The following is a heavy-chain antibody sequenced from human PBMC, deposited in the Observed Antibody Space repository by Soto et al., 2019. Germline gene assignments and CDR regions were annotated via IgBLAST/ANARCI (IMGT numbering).Heavy chain of an antibody. Sequence: GGSLRLSCAASGFTFSSYAMHWVRQAPGKGLEWVAVISYDGSNKYYADSVKGRFTISRDNSKNTLYLQMNSLRAEDTAVYYCARDLYSDNWNFDYWGQGTLVTVSS. CDR3: ARDLYSDNWNFDY. CDR2: ISYDGSNK. V-gene: IGHV3-30-3*01. CDR1: GFTFSSYA. D-gene: IGHD1-20*01. J-gene: IGHJ4*02.